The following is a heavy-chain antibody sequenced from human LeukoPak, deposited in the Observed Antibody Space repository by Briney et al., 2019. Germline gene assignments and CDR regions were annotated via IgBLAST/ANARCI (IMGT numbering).Heavy chain of an antibody. D-gene: IGHD3-3*01. Sequence: SETLSLTCTVSGGSISSYYWSWIRQPPGKGPEWIGYIYYSGSTNYNPSLKSRVTISVDTSKNQFSLKLSSVTAADTAVYYCARNSGYYAEMNWFDPWGQGTLVTVSS. CDR1: GGSISSYY. J-gene: IGHJ5*02. CDR2: IYYSGST. V-gene: IGHV4-59*01. CDR3: ARNSGYYAEMNWFDP.